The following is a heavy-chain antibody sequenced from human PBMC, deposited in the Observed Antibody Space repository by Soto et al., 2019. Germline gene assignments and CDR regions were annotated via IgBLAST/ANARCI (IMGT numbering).Heavy chain of an antibody. V-gene: IGHV3-23*01. D-gene: IGHD3-22*01. Sequence: PGGSLRLACAASGFTFSSYAMSWVRQAPGKGLEWVSAISGSGGSTYYADSVKGRFTISRDNSKNTLYLQMNSLRAEDTAVYYCAKVYYDSSGYYYYIHPDGGAPSNFAYWGQGTLVTVSS. CDR2: ISGSGGST. CDR1: GFTFSSYA. J-gene: IGHJ4*02. CDR3: AKVYYDSSGYYYYIHPDGGAPSNFAY.